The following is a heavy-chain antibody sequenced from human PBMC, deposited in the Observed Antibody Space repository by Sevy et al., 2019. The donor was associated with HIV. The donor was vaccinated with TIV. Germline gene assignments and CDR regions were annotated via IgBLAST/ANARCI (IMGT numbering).Heavy chain of an antibody. CDR1: GFTVSNNC. J-gene: IGHJ4*02. D-gene: IGHD5-12*01. CDR3: ARETVSGYNL. CDR2: IYSGGNT. V-gene: IGHV3-53*01. Sequence: GGSLRLSCAASGFTVSNNCISWVRQAPGKGLEWVSVIYSGGNTYYADSVKGRFTISRDNSKNTVYLQMNSLRVEDTAVYFCARETVSGYNLWGQGTVVTVSS.